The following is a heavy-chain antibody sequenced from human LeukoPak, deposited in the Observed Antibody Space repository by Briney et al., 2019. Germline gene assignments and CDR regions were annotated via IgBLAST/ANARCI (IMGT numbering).Heavy chain of an antibody. D-gene: IGHD2-2*02. V-gene: IGHV3-7*03. J-gene: IGHJ6*02. CDR2: INSDGSEG. Sequence: GGSLRLSCAVSGFTFSGFWMSWSRQAPGKGLEWVASINSDGSEGYYADVVKGRFTISRDNAKNSLYPQINSLRAEDTAVYYCARGGSSTSCYKSPCYYYYGMDVWGQGTTVTVSS. CDR1: GFTFSGFW. CDR3: ARGGSSTSCYKSPCYYYYGMDV.